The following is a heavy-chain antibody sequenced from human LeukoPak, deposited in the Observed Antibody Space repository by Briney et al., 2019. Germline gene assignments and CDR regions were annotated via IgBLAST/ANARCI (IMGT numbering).Heavy chain of an antibody. J-gene: IGHJ3*02. CDR1: GFTFSSYT. CDR2: ISSTTFYL. D-gene: IGHD4-17*01. CDR3: TREGYGDYTDGFDI. V-gene: IGHV3-21*01. Sequence: GGSLRLSCAASGFTFSSYTMNWVRQAPVKALEWVSSISSTTFYLYHADSVKGRFTASRDNAKNSLYLQMNNLRAEDTAVYYCTREGYGDYTDGFDIWGQGAMVTVSS.